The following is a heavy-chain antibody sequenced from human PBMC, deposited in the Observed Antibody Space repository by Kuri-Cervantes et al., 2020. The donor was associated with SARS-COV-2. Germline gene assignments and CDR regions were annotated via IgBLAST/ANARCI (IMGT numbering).Heavy chain of an antibody. CDR3: AKDRPLWEQPSGRWFDP. CDR2: ISGSGGST. D-gene: IGHD1-26*01. Sequence: GGSLRLSCAASGFTFDDYAMHWVRQAPGKGLEWVSAISGSGGSTYYADSVKGRFTISRDNSKNTLYLQMNSLRAEDTAVYYCAKDRPLWEQPSGRWFDPWGQGTLVTVSS. CDR1: GFTFDDYA. V-gene: IGHV3-23*01. J-gene: IGHJ5*02.